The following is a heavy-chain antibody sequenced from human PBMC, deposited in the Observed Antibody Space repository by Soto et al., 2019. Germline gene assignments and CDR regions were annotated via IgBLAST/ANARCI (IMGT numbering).Heavy chain of an antibody. D-gene: IGHD6-13*01. CDR2: INAGNGNT. Sequence: QVHLVQSGAEMEKPGASVKVSCKASGYSFTTFAIHWVRQAPGQGLEWLGWINAGNGNTKSSQKFQGRVTLTSDPSATTAYMELSSLTSEDTAVYFFARIGRSISEAGCYYFYYGLDVWGQGTTVTVSS. J-gene: IGHJ6*02. CDR1: GYSFTTFA. CDR3: ARIGRSISEAGCYYFYYGLDV. V-gene: IGHV1-3*01.